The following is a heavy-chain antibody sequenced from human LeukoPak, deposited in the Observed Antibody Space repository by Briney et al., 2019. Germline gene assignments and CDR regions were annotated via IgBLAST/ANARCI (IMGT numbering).Heavy chain of an antibody. CDR2: IWYDGSDK. J-gene: IGHJ3*02. CDR3: ARGDYYDSSGYYFPDAFDI. V-gene: IGHV3-33*01. CDR1: GFTFSSYG. D-gene: IGHD3-22*01. Sequence: GGSLRLSCAASGFTFSSYGMHWVRQAPGKGLEWVAVIWYDGSDKYYVDSVQGRFTISRDNSKNTLYLQMSSLRAEDTAVYYCARGDYYDSSGYYFPDAFDIWGQGTMVTVSS.